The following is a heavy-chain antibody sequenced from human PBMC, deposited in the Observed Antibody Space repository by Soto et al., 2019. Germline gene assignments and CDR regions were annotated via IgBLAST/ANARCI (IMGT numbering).Heavy chain of an antibody. Sequence: EVQLVESGGGLAQPGGSLRLSCAASGFTFSSYWVHWVRQAPGKGLVWVARIDNDGSRTSYADSVKGRFTISRDNAENTLYLQMNSLRAEDKAVYYCARAGSYRFAYWCQGTLVTVSS. CDR3: ARAGSYRFAY. D-gene: IGHD3-10*01. J-gene: IGHJ4*02. V-gene: IGHV3-74*01. CDR1: GFTFSSYW. CDR2: IDNDGSRT.